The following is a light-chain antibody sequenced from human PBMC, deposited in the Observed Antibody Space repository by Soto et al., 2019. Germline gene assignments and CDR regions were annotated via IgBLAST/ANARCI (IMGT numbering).Light chain of an antibody. CDR2: ATS. CDR1: QGIRND. V-gene: IGKV1-6*01. J-gene: IGKJ3*01. Sequence: AIQMTQSPSSLSASVGDRVTITCRASQGIRNDLGWYQQKPGKAPKLLIYATSSLQSGVPSRFSGSGSGTDFTLTISTQQPEDFATYYCLQASNYPLTFRPGTKVDFK. CDR3: LQASNYPLT.